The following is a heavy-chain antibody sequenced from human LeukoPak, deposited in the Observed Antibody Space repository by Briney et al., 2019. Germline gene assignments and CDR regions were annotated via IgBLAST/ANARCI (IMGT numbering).Heavy chain of an antibody. CDR3: ARTLGYCSGDSCFGNNWFDP. CDR2: ISAYNGNT. Sequence: ASVKVSCKASGYTFTSYGISWVRQAPGQGLEWMGWISAYNGNTNYAQKLQGRVTMTTDISTSTAYMELRSLRSDDTAVYYCARTLGYCSGDSCFGNNWFDPWGQGTLVTVSS. V-gene: IGHV1-18*01. CDR1: GYTFTSYG. D-gene: IGHD2-15*01. J-gene: IGHJ5*02.